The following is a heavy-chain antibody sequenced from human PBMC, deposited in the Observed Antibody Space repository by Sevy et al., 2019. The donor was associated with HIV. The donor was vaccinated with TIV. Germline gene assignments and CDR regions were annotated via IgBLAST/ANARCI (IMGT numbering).Heavy chain of an antibody. CDR1: GGTFSSYA. CDR3: ARGIAAAGTNEFWFDP. V-gene: IGHV1-69*13. CDR2: IIPIFGTA. Sequence: ASVKVSCKAYGGTFSSYAISWVRQAPGQGLEWMGGIIPIFGTANYAQKFQGRVTITADESTSTAYMELSSLRSEDTAVYYCARGIAAAGTNEFWFDPWGQGTLVTVSS. J-gene: IGHJ5*02. D-gene: IGHD6-13*01.